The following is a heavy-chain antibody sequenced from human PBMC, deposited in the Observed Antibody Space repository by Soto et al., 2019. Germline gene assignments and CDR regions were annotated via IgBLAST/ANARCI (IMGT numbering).Heavy chain of an antibody. J-gene: IGHJ4*02. V-gene: IGHV4-59*08. D-gene: IGHD7-27*01. Sequence: PSETLSLTCTVSGGSISSDYWSWIRQPPGKGLEWIGYIYYSGRINYNPSLKSRVTISVDTSKNQFSLKLTSVTAADTAVYYCARLWGHYFDYWGQGTLVTVSS. CDR1: GGSISSDY. CDR3: ARLWGHYFDY. CDR2: IYYSGRI.